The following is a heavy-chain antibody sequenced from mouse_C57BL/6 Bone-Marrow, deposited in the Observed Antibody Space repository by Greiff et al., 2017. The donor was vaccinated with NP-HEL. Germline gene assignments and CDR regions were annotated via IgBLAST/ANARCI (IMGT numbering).Heavy chain of an antibody. V-gene: IGHV14-3*01. D-gene: IGHD2-4*01. Sequence: EVQLQESVAELVRPGASVKLSCTASGFNIKNTYMHWVKQRPEQGLEWIGRIDPANGNTKYAPKFQGKATITADTSSNTAYLQLSSLTSEDTAIYYCAGLYYDYDDSFAYWGQGTLVTVSA. CDR2: IDPANGNT. CDR3: AGLYYDYDDSFAY. J-gene: IGHJ3*01. CDR1: GFNIKNTY.